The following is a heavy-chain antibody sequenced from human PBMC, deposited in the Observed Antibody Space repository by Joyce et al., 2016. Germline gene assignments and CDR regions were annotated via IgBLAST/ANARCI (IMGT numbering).Heavy chain of an antibody. Sequence: QLQLQESGPGLVKPSETLPLTCTVSGPSISSGGCYWGWIRQPPGKGLKWIGNVNYSGITYYNPSLKNRVTISVDTSKNQFSLRLSSVTAVDTAVYFCARLPNYDILTDSYPVDHWGEGTLVTVSS. CDR3: ARLPNYDILTDSYPVDH. CDR2: VNYSGIT. J-gene: IGHJ4*02. V-gene: IGHV4-39*01. CDR1: GPSISSGGCY. D-gene: IGHD3-9*01.